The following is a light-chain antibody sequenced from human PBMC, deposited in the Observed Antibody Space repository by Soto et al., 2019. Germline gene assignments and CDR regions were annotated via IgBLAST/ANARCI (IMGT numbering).Light chain of an antibody. V-gene: IGKV3-15*01. J-gene: IGKJ1*01. CDR1: QRVSSN. CDR3: QQYNKWLWT. CDR2: GAS. Sequence: EIVMTQAPATLSVSPGERATLSCRASQRVSSNLAWYQQKPGQTPRLLIYGASTRATGTPARFSGSGSGTEFILPISSLQSEDFATNYCQQYNKWLWTFGQGTKVEI.